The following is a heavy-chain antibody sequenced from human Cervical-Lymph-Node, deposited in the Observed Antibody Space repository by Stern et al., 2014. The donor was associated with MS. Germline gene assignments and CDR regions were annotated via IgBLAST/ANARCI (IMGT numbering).Heavy chain of an antibody. V-gene: IGHV1-18*01. CDR2: ISAYNGNT. D-gene: IGHD2-15*01. Sequence: VQLVQSGAEVKKPGASVKVSCKASGYTFTSYGISWVRQAPGQGLEWMGWISAYNGNTNYAQKLQGRGHMTQDTSTSTAYMELRSLRSYDTAVYYCARGLLGSENAFDIRGQGTMVTLS. CDR1: GYTFTSYG. CDR3: ARGLLGSENAFDI. J-gene: IGHJ3*02.